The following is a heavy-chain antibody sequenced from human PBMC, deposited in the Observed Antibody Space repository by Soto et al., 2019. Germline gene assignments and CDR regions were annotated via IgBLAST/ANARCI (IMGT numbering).Heavy chain of an antibody. Sequence: ASVKVSCKTSGYTFTGCYMHWMRQAPGQGLEWMGWINANSGGTKYAQKFQGRVTMTRDTSISTAYMDLSRLTSDDTAMYYCARAGLTTLVRATTFWGQGTLVTSPQ. CDR2: INANSGGT. CDR3: ARAGLTTLVRATTF. D-gene: IGHD1-1*01. V-gene: IGHV1-2*02. J-gene: IGHJ4*02. CDR1: GYTFTGCY.